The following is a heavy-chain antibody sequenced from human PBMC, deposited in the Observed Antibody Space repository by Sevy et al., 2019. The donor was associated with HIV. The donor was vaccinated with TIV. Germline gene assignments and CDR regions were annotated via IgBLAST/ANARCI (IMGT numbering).Heavy chain of an antibody. V-gene: IGHV3-74*01. CDR3: ARDRSGSYHVSDNWFDP. J-gene: IGHJ5*02. CDR2: IRSDGGST. Sequence: GGSLRLSCAASGFTFSSYWMHWVRQVPGKGLVWVSRIRSDGGSTSYADSVKGRFTISRDNAKNTLYLQMNSLRAEDTAGYYCARDRSGSYHVSDNWFDPWGQGTLVTVSS. D-gene: IGHD1-26*01. CDR1: GFTFSSYW.